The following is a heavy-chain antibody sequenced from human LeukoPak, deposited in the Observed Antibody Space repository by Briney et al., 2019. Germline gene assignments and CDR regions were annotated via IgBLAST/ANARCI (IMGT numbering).Heavy chain of an antibody. CDR3: ARDSGTTGEVKFDP. J-gene: IGHJ5*02. CDR1: GGSIIGYY. D-gene: IGHD3-10*01. Sequence: PSETLSLTCNVSGGSIIGYYWSWIRQPPGKGLEWIGYIYSSGSTNYNPSLKSRVTMSVDTSKNQFSLKVSSVTAADTAVYYCARDSGTTGEVKFDPWGQGTLVTVSS. CDR2: IYSSGST. V-gene: IGHV4-59*12.